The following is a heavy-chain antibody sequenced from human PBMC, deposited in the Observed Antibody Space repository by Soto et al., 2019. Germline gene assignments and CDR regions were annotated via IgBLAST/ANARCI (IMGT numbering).Heavy chain of an antibody. J-gene: IGHJ3*02. Sequence: QVQLQESGPGLVKPSETLSLTCTVSGGSVSSGSYYWSWIRQPPGKGLEWIGYIYYSGSTNYNPSLKSRVTISVDTSKNQFSLKLSSVTAADTAVYYCARTSSIAARQHAFDIWGQGTMVTVSS. CDR1: GGSVSSGSYY. CDR2: IYYSGST. V-gene: IGHV4-61*01. CDR3: ARTSSIAARQHAFDI. D-gene: IGHD6-6*01.